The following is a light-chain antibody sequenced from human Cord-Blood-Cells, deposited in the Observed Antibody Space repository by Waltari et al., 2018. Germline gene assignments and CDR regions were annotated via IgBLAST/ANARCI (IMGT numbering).Light chain of an antibody. J-gene: IGKJ4*02. Sequence: MQRPQSLSSLPSPVGVEVTFTCQASQDISNYLNWYQQKPGKAPKLLIYDASNLETVVPSRISGSGSGTDFTFTISSLQPENIATYDCQQYDNLPLTLGGGTTVEIK. CDR2: DAS. CDR1: QDISNY. CDR3: QQYDNLPLT. V-gene: IGKV1-33*01.